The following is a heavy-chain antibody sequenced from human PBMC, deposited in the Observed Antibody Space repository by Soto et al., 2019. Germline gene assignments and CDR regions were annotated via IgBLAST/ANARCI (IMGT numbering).Heavy chain of an antibody. V-gene: IGHV1-69*10. Sequence: GASVKVSCKASGGTFSSYGFNWVRQAPGQGLEWMGGIIPGLGTINYAQKFQGRVTITADRSTNTVYMDVNSLTSEDTAFYYCARGPLFRAGDSYLDHWALGTLSPSPQ. D-gene: IGHD2-21*01. CDR1: GGTFSSYG. J-gene: IGHJ4*02. CDR3: ARGPLFRAGDSYLDH. CDR2: IIPGLGTI.